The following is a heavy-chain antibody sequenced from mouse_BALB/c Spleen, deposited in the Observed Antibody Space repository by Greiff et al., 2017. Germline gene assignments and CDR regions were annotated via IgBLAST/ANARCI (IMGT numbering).Heavy chain of an antibody. V-gene: IGHV5-6-5*01. CDR2: ISSGGST. J-gene: IGHJ4*01. CDR3: ARRKSTMITTSPMDY. Sequence: EVQRVESGGGLVKPGGSLKLSCAASGFTFSSYAMSWVRQTPEKRLEWVASISSGGSTYYPDSVKGRFTISRDNARNILYLQMSSLRSEDTAMYYCARRKSTMITTSPMDYWGQGTSVTVSS. CDR1: GFTFSSYA. D-gene: IGHD2-4*01.